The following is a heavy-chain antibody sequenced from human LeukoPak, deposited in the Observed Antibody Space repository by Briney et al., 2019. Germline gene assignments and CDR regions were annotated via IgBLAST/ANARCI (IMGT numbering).Heavy chain of an antibody. V-gene: IGHV1-8*01. CDR1: GYTFTSYD. Sequence: ASVKVSCKASGYTFTSYDINWVRQATGQGLEWMGWMNPNSGNTGYAQKFQGRVTMTRNTSISTAYMGLSSLRSEDTAVYYCARDGSGWFGDQEDYWGQGTLVTVSS. CDR3: ARDGSGWFGDQEDY. CDR2: MNPNSGNT. J-gene: IGHJ4*02. D-gene: IGHD6-19*01.